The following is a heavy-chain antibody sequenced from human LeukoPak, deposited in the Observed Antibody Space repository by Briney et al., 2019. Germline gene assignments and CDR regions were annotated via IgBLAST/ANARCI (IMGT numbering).Heavy chain of an antibody. V-gene: IGHV4-61*02. CDR1: GDSISSGRYY. J-gene: IGHJ5*02. CDR3: AREGASWGFT. D-gene: IGHD2-2*01. CDR2: IHSSGGT. Sequence: NPSQTLPLTCTVSGDSISSGRYYWSWIRQPAGKGLEWIGRIHSSGGTEYYPSLKRRVTISVDTAKNQFSLKLTSVTAADTAVYYCAREGASWGFTWGQGTLVTVSS.